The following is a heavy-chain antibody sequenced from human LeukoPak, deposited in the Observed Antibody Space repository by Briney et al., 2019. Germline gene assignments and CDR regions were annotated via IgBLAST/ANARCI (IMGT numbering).Heavy chain of an antibody. CDR3: ARDRREFDP. Sequence: SETLSLTCTVSGGSISNYYWNWIRQPAGKGLEWIGRIYSTGSTNYNPSLKSRVTISVDTSKNQFSLKLSSVTAADTAVYYCARDRREFDPWGQGTLVTVSS. V-gene: IGHV4-4*07. J-gene: IGHJ5*02. CDR2: IYSTGST. CDR1: GGSISNYY.